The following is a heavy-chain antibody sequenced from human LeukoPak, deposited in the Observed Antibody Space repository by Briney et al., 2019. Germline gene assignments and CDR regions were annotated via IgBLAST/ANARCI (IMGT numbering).Heavy chain of an antibody. J-gene: IGHJ4*02. Sequence: SETLSLTCTVSDGSINSVGYHWSWVRQLPGKGLDWVGYIDYSGTAYYNPSLRSRVTISIDTSQSQFSLKVTSVTVADTAVYYCARVEAATNNPRFGYWGQGTLVTVSS. D-gene: IGHD5-24*01. CDR1: DGSINSVGYH. V-gene: IGHV4-31*03. CDR2: IDYSGTA. CDR3: ARVEAATNNPRFGY.